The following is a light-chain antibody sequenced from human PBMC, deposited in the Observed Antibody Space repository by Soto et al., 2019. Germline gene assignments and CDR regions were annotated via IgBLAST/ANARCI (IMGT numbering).Light chain of an antibody. J-gene: IGLJ1*01. CDR2: DVS. CDR1: STDVGGYNY. CDR3: CSYAGRDTLYV. Sequence: QTVLTPPRSVVWIPGQAVTLYCTGTSTDVGGYNYVSWYQQHPGKVPKLMLHDVSKRPSGVPDRFSGSKSGNTASLTISGLQAEDEADYYCCSYAGRDTLYVFGSGTKVTVL. V-gene: IGLV2-11*01.